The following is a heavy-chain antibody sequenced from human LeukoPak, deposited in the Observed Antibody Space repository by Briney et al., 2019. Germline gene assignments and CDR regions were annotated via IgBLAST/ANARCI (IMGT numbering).Heavy chain of an antibody. D-gene: IGHD4-17*01. CDR3: AREGNPRGDYKN. J-gene: IGHJ4*02. CDR2: IKQDGSEK. Sequence: GGSLRLSCVVSGFTFSSYWMTWVRQAPGKGLEWVANIKQDGSEKYYVDSVKGRFTISRDNAKNSLYLQMNSLRVEDTAVYYCAREGNPRGDYKNWGQGTLVTVSS. V-gene: IGHV3-7*04. CDR1: GFTFSSYW.